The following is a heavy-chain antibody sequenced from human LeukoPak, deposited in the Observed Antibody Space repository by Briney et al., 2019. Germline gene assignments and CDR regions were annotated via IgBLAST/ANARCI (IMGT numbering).Heavy chain of an antibody. Sequence: GASVKVSCKASGVTFSSYAISWVRQAPGQGLEWMGGIIPIFGTANYAQKFQGRVTITTDESTSTAYMELSSLRSEDTAVYYCARDVPDPRWLQFSGWFDPWGQGTLVTVSS. V-gene: IGHV1-69*05. CDR2: IIPIFGTA. D-gene: IGHD5-24*01. J-gene: IGHJ5*02. CDR3: ARDVPDPRWLQFSGWFDP. CDR1: GVTFSSYA.